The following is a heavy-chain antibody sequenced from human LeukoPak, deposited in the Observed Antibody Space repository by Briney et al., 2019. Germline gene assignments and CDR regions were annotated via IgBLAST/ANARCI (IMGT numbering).Heavy chain of an antibody. CDR3: ARDGGIAAAPRDNWFDP. V-gene: IGHV3-48*03. J-gene: IGHJ5*02. CDR1: GFTFSSYE. CDR2: ISSSGSTI. Sequence: GGSLRLSCAASGFTFSSYEMNWDRQAPGKGLEWVSYISSSGSTIYYADSVKGRFTISRDNAKNSLYLQMNSLRAEDTAVYYCARDGGIAAAPRDNWFDPWGQGTLVTASS. D-gene: IGHD6-13*01.